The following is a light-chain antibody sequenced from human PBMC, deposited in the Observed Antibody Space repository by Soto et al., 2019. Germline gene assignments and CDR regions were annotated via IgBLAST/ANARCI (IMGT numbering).Light chain of an antibody. V-gene: IGLV2-14*01. CDR1: SSDVGGYNY. Sequence: QSALTQPASVSGSPGQSITISCTGTSSDVGGYNYVSWYQQHPGKAPKLMIYDVSNRPSGVSNRFSGSKSGNTASLTISGLQAEHEADYYCSSYTSSSTYGFGTGTKLTVL. CDR2: DVS. J-gene: IGLJ1*01. CDR3: SSYTSSSTYG.